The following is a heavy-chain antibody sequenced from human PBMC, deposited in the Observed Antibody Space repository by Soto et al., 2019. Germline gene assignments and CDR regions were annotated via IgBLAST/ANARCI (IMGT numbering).Heavy chain of an antibody. Sequence: QAQLVQSGAEVRKPGASVKVSCKASGYTFTTYDINWVRQAPGQGLEWLGWMDPNSGSTGSAQNFQGRITMTRNISRKTAHMELSSLQSEDTAVYYCARERKFDFWRKGLDVWGQGTTVIVSS. CDR2: MDPNSGST. J-gene: IGHJ6*02. V-gene: IGHV1-8*01. CDR3: ARERKFDFWRKGLDV. CDR1: GYTFTTYD. D-gene: IGHD3-3*01.